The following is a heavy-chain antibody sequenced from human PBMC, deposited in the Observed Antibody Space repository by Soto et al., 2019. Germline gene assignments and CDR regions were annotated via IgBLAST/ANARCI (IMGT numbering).Heavy chain of an antibody. J-gene: IGHJ3*02. CDR2: ISSSSSYT. CDR1: GFTFSDYY. Sequence: QVQLVESGGGLVKPGGSLRLSCAASGFTFSDYYMSWIRQAPGKGLEWVSYISSSSSYTNYAESVKGRFTISRDNAKNSLYPQMNRLRAEDTAVYYCERSNSSGWYEDAFDIWGQGTMVTVSS. V-gene: IGHV3-11*05. D-gene: IGHD6-19*01. CDR3: ERSNSSGWYEDAFDI.